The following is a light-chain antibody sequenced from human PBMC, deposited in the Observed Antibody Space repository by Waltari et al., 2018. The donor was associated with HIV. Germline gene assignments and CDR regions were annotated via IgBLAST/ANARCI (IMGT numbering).Light chain of an antibody. J-gene: IGLJ2*01. Sequence: QSALTQPASVSGSPGQSISISCSGTSSDVGASAYVSWYHQHPGEAPTLILYEVKKRPSGISTRFSGSKSGNTASLTISGLQVEDEAHYYCSSYSASGTLVLFGGGTRLTVL. V-gene: IGLV2-14*01. CDR3: SSYSASGTLVL. CDR1: SSDVGASAY. CDR2: EVK.